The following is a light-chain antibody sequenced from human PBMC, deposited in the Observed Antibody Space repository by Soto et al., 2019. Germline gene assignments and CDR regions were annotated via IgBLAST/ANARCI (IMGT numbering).Light chain of an antibody. CDR1: GSDIGVYNY. CDR2: EVS. Sequence: QSVLTQAASVSGSPGQSITLSCTGTGSDIGVYNYVSWYQQHPGKAPKLMSFEVSNRPSGVSNRFSGSKSGNTASLTISGLQADDEADYYCSSFTTSSTVVFGGGTKVTVL. V-gene: IGLV2-14*01. CDR3: SSFTTSSTVV. J-gene: IGLJ2*01.